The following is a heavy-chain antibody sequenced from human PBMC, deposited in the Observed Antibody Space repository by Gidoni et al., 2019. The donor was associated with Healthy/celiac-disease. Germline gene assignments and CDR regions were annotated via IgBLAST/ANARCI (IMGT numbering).Heavy chain of an antibody. D-gene: IGHD2-2*01. Sequence: EVQLLESGGGLVQTGGSLRLSCAASGFTFSSYAMSWVRQAPGKGLEWVSAISGSGGSTYYADSVKGRFTISRDNSKNTLYLQMNSLRAEDTAVYYCVTRDCSSTSCYPYFDYWGQGTLVTVSS. J-gene: IGHJ4*02. CDR3: VTRDCSSTSCYPYFDY. V-gene: IGHV3-23*01. CDR1: GFTFSSYA. CDR2: ISGSGGST.